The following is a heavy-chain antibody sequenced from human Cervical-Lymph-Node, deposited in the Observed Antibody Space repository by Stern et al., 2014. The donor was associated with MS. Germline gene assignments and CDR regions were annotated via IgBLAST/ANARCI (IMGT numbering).Heavy chain of an antibody. V-gene: IGHV7-4-1*02. CDR1: GYIFTNYA. D-gene: IGHD3-16*01. Sequence: QVQLVQSGSELKQPGASVKVSCKASGYIFTNYAVNWVRQAPGRGLEWMGLINTYNSTYAQGFTGRFVFSLDTSVNTAYLQINSLKAEDTATYYCAIHSYVRFFDHWGQGTLVTVSS. J-gene: IGHJ4*02. CDR2: INTYNS. CDR3: AIHSYVRFFDH.